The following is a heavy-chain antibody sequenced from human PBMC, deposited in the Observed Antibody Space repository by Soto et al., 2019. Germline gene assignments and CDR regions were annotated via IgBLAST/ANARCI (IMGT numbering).Heavy chain of an antibody. V-gene: IGHV1-2*04. D-gene: IGHD6-13*01. CDR2: INPNSGGT. J-gene: IGHJ6*02. CDR1: GYTFTGYY. CDR3: VRGSSWPITYYYYGMDV. Sequence: ASVKVSCKASGYTFTGYYMHWVRQAPGQGLEWMGWINPNSGGTNYAQKFQGWVTMTRDTSISTAYMELSRLRSDDTAVYYCVRGSSWPITYYYYGMDVWGQGTTVTVSS.